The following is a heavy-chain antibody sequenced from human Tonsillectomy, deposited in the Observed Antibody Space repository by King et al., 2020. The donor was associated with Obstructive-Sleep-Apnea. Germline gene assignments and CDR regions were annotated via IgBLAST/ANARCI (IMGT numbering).Heavy chain of an antibody. Sequence: VQLQESGPGLVKPSETLSLTCTVSGGSISSYYWSWIRQPPGKGLEWIGYIYYSGSTNYNPSLKSRVTISVDTSKNQFSLKLSSVSAAATAVYYCARLISGQDLITFGAVIVYAPGVWYFDLWGRGTLVTVSS. D-gene: IGHD3-16*02. CDR2: IYYSGST. J-gene: IGHJ2*01. V-gene: IGHV4-59*08. CDR1: GGSISSYY. CDR3: ARLISGQDLITFGAVIVYAPGVWYFDL.